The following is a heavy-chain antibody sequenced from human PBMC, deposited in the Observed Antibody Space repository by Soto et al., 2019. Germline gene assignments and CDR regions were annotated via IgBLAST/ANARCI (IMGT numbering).Heavy chain of an antibody. V-gene: IGHV4-34*01. CDR3: AREAARDGDYGYYFDY. Sequence: QVQLQQWGAGLLKPSETLSLTCAVYGGSFSGYYWSWIRQPPGKGLEWIGEINHSGSTNYNPSLKSLVTISVDTSKNRFSLMLSSVTAADTAVYYCAREAARDGDYGYYFDYWCQGTLVTVSS. J-gene: IGHJ4*02. CDR1: GGSFSGYY. D-gene: IGHD4-17*01. CDR2: INHSGST.